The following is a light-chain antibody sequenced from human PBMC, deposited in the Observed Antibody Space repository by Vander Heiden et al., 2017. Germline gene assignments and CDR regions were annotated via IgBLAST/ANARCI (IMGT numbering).Light chain of an antibody. Sequence: EIVMTQSPATLSVSPGERATLSCRASQSVSSNLAWYQQKPGQSPRLLIYGASTRDTGIPARFSGSGCGIEFTLTISSRQSEDFAVYYCQHHKNWPPFTFGGGTKVEIK. J-gene: IGKJ4*01. CDR1: QSVSSN. V-gene: IGKV3-15*01. CDR2: GAS. CDR3: QHHKNWPPFT.